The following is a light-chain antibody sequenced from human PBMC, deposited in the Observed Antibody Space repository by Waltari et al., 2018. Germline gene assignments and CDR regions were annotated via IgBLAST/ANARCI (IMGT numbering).Light chain of an antibody. Sequence: QSVLTHPPSLSGAPGQRVTISRTGRSSNLGAGYGVQSYQQFPGTAPKLLIYDNTNRPSGVPARFSGSKSGTSASLAITGLQAEDEADYYCQSYDSSLRGFYVFGTGTKVTV. CDR3: QSYDSSLRGFYV. CDR1: SSNLGAGYG. V-gene: IGLV1-40*01. J-gene: IGLJ1*01. CDR2: DNT.